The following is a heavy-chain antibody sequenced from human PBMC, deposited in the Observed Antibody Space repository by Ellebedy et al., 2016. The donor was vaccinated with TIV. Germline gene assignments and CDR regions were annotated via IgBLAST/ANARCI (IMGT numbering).Heavy chain of an antibody. D-gene: IGHD5-18*01. V-gene: IGHV3-33*01. CDR3: ARDVDTSSHFSRLDP. J-gene: IGHJ5*02. Sequence: GESLKISXAASGFAFNYFGIRWVRQDPGKGLEWVSVAWSHDRDKNYADSVKGRFTISRDTAKNTVYLQMNSLRNEDTAVYYCARDVDTSSHFSRLDPWGEGTLVTVSS. CDR1: GFAFNYFG. CDR2: AWSHDRDK.